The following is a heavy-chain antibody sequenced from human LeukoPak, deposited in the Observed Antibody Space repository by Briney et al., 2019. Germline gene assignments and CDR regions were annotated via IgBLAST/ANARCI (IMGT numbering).Heavy chain of an antibody. CDR3: ARDRLAAAAKGTYYYYMDV. Sequence: SETLSLTCTVSGDSISSTNWWSWVRQPPGKGLEWIGEIYHSGSTNYNPSLKSRVTISVDKSKNQFSLKLSSVTAADTAVYYCARDRLAAAAKGTYYYYMDVWGKGTTVTVSS. D-gene: IGHD6-13*01. CDR2: IYHSGST. J-gene: IGHJ6*03. V-gene: IGHV4-4*02. CDR1: GDSISSTNW.